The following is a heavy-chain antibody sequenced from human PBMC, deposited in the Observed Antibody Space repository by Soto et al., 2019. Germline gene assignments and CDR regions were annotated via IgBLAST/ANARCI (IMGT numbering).Heavy chain of an antibody. D-gene: IGHD3-10*01. CDR1: GVTFSSYA. CDR3: ARGDRGGSGSPASYSYSGLDV. V-gene: IGHV3-23*01. J-gene: IGHJ6*02. Sequence: DVQLLESGGDWVQPWGSLRLSCAASGVTFSSYAMSWVRQAPGKGLEWVSSVSAGGDMTYYSDSVKGRFTISRDKCNNELFLQMNRLGIEDTALSYCARGDRGGSGSPASYSYSGLDVWGQGTKVTVS. CDR2: VSAGGDMT.